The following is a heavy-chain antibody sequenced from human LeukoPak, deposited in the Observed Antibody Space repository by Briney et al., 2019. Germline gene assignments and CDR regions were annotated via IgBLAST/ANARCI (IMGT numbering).Heavy chain of an antibody. D-gene: IGHD3-9*01. CDR1: GYTFTSYG. CDR2: ISAYNGNT. J-gene: IGHJ5*02. CDR3: ARVSRRYGTFDP. Sequence: ASVKVSCKASGYTFTSYGISWVRQAPGQGLEWMGWISAYNGNTNYAQKFQGRVTITRDTSASTAYMELSSLRSEDTAVYYCARVSRRYGTFDPWGQGTLVTVSS. V-gene: IGHV1-18*01.